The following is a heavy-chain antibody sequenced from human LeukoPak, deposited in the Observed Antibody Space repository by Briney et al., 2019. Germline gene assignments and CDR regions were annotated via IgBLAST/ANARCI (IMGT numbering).Heavy chain of an antibody. D-gene: IGHD4-23*01. Sequence: GGSLRLSCAASGFTFSKSWMSWVRQAPGKGLEWVACIMEDGSVQKYVDSARGRFTISRDNARSSLYLQMNSLRVEDTAVYYCAKDRIGGALEFWGQGTLATVFS. CDR2: IMEDGSVQ. J-gene: IGHJ4*02. V-gene: IGHV3-7*01. CDR1: GFTFSKSW. CDR3: AKDRIGGALEF.